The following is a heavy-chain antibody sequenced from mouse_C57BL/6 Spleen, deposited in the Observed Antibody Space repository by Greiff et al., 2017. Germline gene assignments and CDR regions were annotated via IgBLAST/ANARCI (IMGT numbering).Heavy chain of an antibody. Sequence: EVQGVESGGGLVKPGGSLKLSCAASGFTFSSYAMSWVRQTPEKRLEWVATISDGGSYTYYPDNVKGRFTISRDNAKNNLYLQMSHLKSEDTAMYYCAREGTGTDYAMDYWGQGTSVTVSS. CDR3: AREGTGTDYAMDY. J-gene: IGHJ4*01. V-gene: IGHV5-4*01. D-gene: IGHD4-1*01. CDR2: ISDGGSYT. CDR1: GFTFSSYA.